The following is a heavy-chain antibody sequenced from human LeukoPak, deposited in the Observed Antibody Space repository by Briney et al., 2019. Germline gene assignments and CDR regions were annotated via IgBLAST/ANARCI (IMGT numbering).Heavy chain of an antibody. CDR3: AKLRGATINAWYFDY. CDR2: ISGSGGST. D-gene: IGHD5-12*01. Sequence: GGSLRLSCAASGFTFSSYAMSWVRQAPGKGLEWVSAISGSGGSTYYADSVKGRFTISRDNSKNTLYLQMNSLRAEDTAVYYCAKLRGATINAWYFDYWGQGTLVTVSS. V-gene: IGHV3-23*01. CDR1: GFTFSSYA. J-gene: IGHJ4*02.